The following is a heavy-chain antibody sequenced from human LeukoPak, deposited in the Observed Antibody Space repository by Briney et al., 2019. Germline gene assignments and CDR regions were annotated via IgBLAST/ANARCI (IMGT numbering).Heavy chain of an antibody. J-gene: IGHJ6*03. Sequence: GGTLRLSCAASGFTFSSYGMSWVRQAPGKGLEWVSAISGSGGSTYYADSVKGRFTISRDNSKNTLYLQMNSLRAEDTAVYYCARDFRGYSYGPWYYYYYMDVWGKGTTVTISS. D-gene: IGHD5-18*01. CDR1: GFTFSSYG. CDR3: ARDFRGYSYGPWYYYYYMDV. CDR2: ISGSGGST. V-gene: IGHV3-23*01.